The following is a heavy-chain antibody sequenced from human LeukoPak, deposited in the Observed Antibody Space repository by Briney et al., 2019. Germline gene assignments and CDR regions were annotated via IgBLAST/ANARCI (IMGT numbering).Heavy chain of an antibody. J-gene: IGHJ4*02. CDR2: IIPILGIA. Sequence: SVKVSCKASGGTFSSYAISWVRQAPGQGLEWMGRIIPILGIANYAQKFQGRVTMTRDTSTSTVYMELSSLRSEDTAVYYCARGDGGSCLDYWGQGTLVTVSS. V-gene: IGHV1-69*04. D-gene: IGHD2-15*01. CDR3: ARGDGGSCLDY. CDR1: GGTFSSYA.